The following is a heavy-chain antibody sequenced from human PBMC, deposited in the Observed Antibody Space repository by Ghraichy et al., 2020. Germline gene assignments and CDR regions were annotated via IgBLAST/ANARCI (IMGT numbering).Heavy chain of an antibody. CDR1: GGSISSSSYY. CDR3: ARHLGSYGSGYFDY. V-gene: IGHV4-39*01. Sequence: SETLSLTCTVSGGSISSSSYYWGWIRQPPGKGLEWIGSIYYSGSTYYNPSLKSRVTISVDTSKNQFSLKLSSVTAADTAVYYCARHLGSYGSGYFDYWGQGTLVTVSS. CDR2: IYYSGST. D-gene: IGHD5-18*01. J-gene: IGHJ4*02.